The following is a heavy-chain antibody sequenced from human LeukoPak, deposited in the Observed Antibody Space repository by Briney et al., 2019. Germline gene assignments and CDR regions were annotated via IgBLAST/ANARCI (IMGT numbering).Heavy chain of an antibody. Sequence: PGGSLRLSCAASGFTFSSYAMSWVRQAPGKGLEWVAVISYDGSNKYYADSVKGRFTISRDNSKNTLYLQMNSLRAEDTAVYYCASMTTVTTPFDDWGQGTLVTVSS. D-gene: IGHD4-17*01. CDR1: GFTFSSYA. CDR3: ASMTTVTTPFDD. CDR2: ISYDGSNK. V-gene: IGHV3-30-3*01. J-gene: IGHJ4*02.